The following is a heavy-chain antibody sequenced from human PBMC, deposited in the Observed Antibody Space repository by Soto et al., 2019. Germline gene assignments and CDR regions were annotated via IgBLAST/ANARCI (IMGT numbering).Heavy chain of an antibody. CDR1: GGSISSGGYS. CDR3: ARDNFGGGRYCSSNSCYNWFDP. J-gene: IGHJ5*02. V-gene: IGHV4-30-2*01. Sequence: SETLSLTCAVSGGSISSGGYSWSWIRQPPGKDLEWIGYIYHSGSTYYNPSLKSRVTISVDRSKNQFSLKLSSVTAADTAVYYCARDNFGGGRYCSSNSCYNWFDPWGQGTLVTVSS. D-gene: IGHD2-2*01. CDR2: IYHSGST.